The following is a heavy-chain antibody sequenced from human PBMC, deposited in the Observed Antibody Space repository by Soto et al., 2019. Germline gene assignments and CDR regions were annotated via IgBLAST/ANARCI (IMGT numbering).Heavy chain of an antibody. Sequence: PGGSLRLSCAASGFTFGSYAMSWVRQAPGKGLEWVSAISGSGGSTYYADSVKGRFTISRDNSKNTLYLQMNSLRAEDTAVYYCARNRGYCSSTSCRETFDYWGQGTLVTVSS. V-gene: IGHV3-23*01. CDR3: ARNRGYCSSTSCRETFDY. CDR2: ISGSGGST. J-gene: IGHJ4*02. D-gene: IGHD2-2*01. CDR1: GFTFGSYA.